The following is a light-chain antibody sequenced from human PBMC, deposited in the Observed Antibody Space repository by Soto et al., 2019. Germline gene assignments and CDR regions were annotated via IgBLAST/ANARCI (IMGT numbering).Light chain of an antibody. J-gene: IGLJ3*02. CDR2: STN. CDR1: SGSVSTSYY. Sequence: QAVVTQEPSFSVSPGGTVTLTCGLSSGSVSTSYYPSWYQQTPGQPPRSLIYSTNTRSSGVPDRFSGSILGNKAALTITGAQADDESDYYCVLYMGSGIRVFGGGTKVTVL. CDR3: VLYMGSGIRV. V-gene: IGLV8-61*01.